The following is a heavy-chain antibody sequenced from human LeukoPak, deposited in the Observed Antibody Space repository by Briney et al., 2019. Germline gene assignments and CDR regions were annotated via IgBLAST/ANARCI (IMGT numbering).Heavy chain of an antibody. J-gene: IGHJ3*02. CDR3: ARRGYCSGGSCYSSAFDI. CDR2: IYPGDSDT. CDR1: GYSFTSYW. Sequence: GESLKISCKGSGYSFTSYWIGWVRQMPGKGLEWMGIIYPGDSDTRYSPSFQGQVTISADKSISTAYLQWSSLKASDTAMYYCARRGYCSGGSCYSSAFDIWGQGTMVTVSS. V-gene: IGHV5-51*01. D-gene: IGHD2-15*01.